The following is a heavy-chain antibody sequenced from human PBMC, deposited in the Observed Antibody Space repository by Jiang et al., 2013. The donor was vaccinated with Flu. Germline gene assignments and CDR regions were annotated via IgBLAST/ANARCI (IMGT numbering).Heavy chain of an antibody. CDR3: ARGLWGSSRTEGWYFDL. D-gene: IGHD6-13*01. J-gene: IGHJ2*01. CDR2: ISYDGSNK. CDR1: TFSSYA. V-gene: IGHV3-30*04. Sequence: TFSSYAMHWVRQAPGKGLEWVAVISYDGSNKYYADSVKGRFTISRDNSKNTLYLQMNSLRAEDTAVYYCARGLWGSSRTEGWYFDLWGRGTLVTVSS.